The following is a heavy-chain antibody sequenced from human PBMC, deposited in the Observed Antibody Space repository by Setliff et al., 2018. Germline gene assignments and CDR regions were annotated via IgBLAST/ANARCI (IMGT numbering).Heavy chain of an antibody. D-gene: IGHD2-15*01. V-gene: IGHV3-48*01. J-gene: IGHJ4*02. CDR2: IRDTGTTV. Sequence: QPGGSLRLSCEVSGFSFTSYAMNWVRQAPGKGLEWVSHIRDTGTTVHYADSVKGRFTISRDNAKNSLYLQMNSLRPEDTAVYYCARTCSGSGCYAGLESWGQGTPVTVSS. CDR1: GFSFTSYA. CDR3: ARTCSGSGCYAGLES.